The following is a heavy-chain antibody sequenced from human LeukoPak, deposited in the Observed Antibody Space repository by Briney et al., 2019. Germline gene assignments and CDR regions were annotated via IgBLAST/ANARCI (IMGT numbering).Heavy chain of an antibody. CDR1: GGSISSYY. Sequence: SETLSLTCTVSGGSISSYYWTWVRQPPGKGLEWIGYVYYSGSTNYNPSLKSRVTISVDKSKNQFSLNLSSVTAADTAVYYCARQMVAYGDYVMDYWGQGNLVTVSS. J-gene: IGHJ4*02. V-gene: IGHV4-59*08. D-gene: IGHD4-17*01. CDR3: ARQMVAYGDYVMDY. CDR2: VYYSGST.